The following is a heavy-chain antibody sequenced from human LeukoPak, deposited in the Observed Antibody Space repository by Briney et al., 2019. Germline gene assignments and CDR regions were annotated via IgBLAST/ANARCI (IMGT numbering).Heavy chain of an antibody. CDR1: GGSISSHY. J-gene: IGHJ4*02. Sequence: PSETLSLTCTVSGGSISSHYWSWIRQPPGKGLEWIGYIYYSGSTNYNPSLKSRVTMSVDTSKNQFSLKLSSVTAADTAVYYCARGNILTGYCFDFWGQGALVTVSS. V-gene: IGHV4-59*11. D-gene: IGHD3-9*01. CDR2: IYYSGST. CDR3: ARGNILTGYCFDF.